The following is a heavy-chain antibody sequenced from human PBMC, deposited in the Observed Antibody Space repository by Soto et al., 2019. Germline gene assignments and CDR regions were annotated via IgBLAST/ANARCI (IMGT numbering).Heavy chain of an antibody. CDR1: GYSFTSYW. Sequence: GESLKISCSTSGYSFTSYWIGWVRQMPGKGLEWMGIIHPGDSDTRYSPSFQGQVTISADKSITTAYLQWSSLKASDTAIYYCARSRTYGGNSFDYWGQGTLVTVSS. V-gene: IGHV5-51*01. CDR2: IHPGDSDT. D-gene: IGHD2-15*01. CDR3: ARSRTYGGNSFDY. J-gene: IGHJ4*02.